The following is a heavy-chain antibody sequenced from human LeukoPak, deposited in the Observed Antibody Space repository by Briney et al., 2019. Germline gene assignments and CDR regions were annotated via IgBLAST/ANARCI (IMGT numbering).Heavy chain of an antibody. CDR3: ARDFGIVDNRFDF. Sequence: SGGSLRLSCAASGFPFGNFEMNWVRQAPGQGLEWISYISKNGGTIYYANSVKGRFIISRDNAKNSVYLQMNSLRVEDTATYYCARDFGIVDNRFDFWGQGALVTGSS. CDR2: ISKNGGTI. D-gene: IGHD3-16*02. V-gene: IGHV3-48*03. CDR1: GFPFGNFE. J-gene: IGHJ4*02.